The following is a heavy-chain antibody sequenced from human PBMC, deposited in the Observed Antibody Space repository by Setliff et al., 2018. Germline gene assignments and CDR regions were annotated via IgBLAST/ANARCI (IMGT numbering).Heavy chain of an antibody. D-gene: IGHD6-13*01. CDR2: IITIFGTA. J-gene: IGHJ4*02. Sequence: ASVKVSCKASGGTFSSYAISWVRQAPGQGLEWMGGIITIFGTANYAQKFQGRVTITADESTSTAYMELSSLRSEDTAVYYCARVQQLGTFDYWGQGTLVTVSS. V-gene: IGHV1-69*13. CDR3: ARVQQLGTFDY. CDR1: GGTFSSYA.